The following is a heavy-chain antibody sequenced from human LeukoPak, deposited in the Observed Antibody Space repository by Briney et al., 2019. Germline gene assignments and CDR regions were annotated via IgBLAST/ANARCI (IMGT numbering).Heavy chain of an antibody. CDR2: MSYDVTNK. V-gene: IGHV3-30*04. Sequence: GGSLRLSCAASGFTFSSYAMHWVRQAPGKGLDWVATMSYDVTNKYYADSVRGRFTISRDNSKNTLYLQMNSLRAEDTAVFYCARDQYDTWSRRGNFDSWGQGTLVIVSS. J-gene: IGHJ4*02. CDR1: GFTFSSYA. D-gene: IGHD3-3*01. CDR3: ARDQYDTWSRRGNFDS.